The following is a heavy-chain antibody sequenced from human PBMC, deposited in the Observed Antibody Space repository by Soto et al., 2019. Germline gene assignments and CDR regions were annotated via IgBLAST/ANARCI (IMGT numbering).Heavy chain of an antibody. J-gene: IGHJ3*02. CDR1: GFTFSGYW. Sequence: EVQLVESGGGLVQPGGSLSLSCATSGFTFSGYWMHWVRQAPGKGLVWVSRVNSDGSTTSYADAVKGRFTISRDNAKNTVYLQMNSLRAEDTAVYYCARGYSSSWHWAFDIWGQGTMVTVTS. D-gene: IGHD2-2*01. CDR2: VNSDGSTT. V-gene: IGHV3-74*01. CDR3: ARGYSSSWHWAFDI.